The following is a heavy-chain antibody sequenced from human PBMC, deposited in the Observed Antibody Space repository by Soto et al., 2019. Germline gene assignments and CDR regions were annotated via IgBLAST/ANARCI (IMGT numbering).Heavy chain of an antibody. CDR1: GFTFSSYG. J-gene: IGHJ4*02. CDR2: IWYDGSNK. D-gene: IGHD6-6*01. V-gene: IGHV3-33*01. CDR3: VSSDAARYFDY. Sequence: PGGSLRLSCAASGFTFSSYGMHWVRQAPGKGLEWVAVIWYDGSNKYYADSVKGRFTISRDNSKNTLYLQMNSLRAEDTAVYYCVSSDAARYFDYWGQGTLVIVSS.